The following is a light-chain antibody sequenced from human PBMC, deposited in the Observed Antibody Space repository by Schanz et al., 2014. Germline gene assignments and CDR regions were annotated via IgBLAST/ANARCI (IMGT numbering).Light chain of an antibody. CDR1: STNVGRDS. Sequence: QSVLTQPPSVSGPPGQRVTISCSGSSTNVGRDSVHWFRQDPGEAPKLLMFSDNQRPSGVPDRFSGSRSGSSASLAISELQSGDEADYFCATWDDNLEGWVFGGGTKLTVL. CDR3: ATWDDNLEGWV. V-gene: IGLV1-44*01. CDR2: SDN. J-gene: IGLJ3*02.